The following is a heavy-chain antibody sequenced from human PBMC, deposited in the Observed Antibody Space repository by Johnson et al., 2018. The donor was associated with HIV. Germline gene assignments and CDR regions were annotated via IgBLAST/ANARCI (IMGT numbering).Heavy chain of an antibody. CDR2: IWYDGSNK. Sequence: QEQLVESGGGVVQPGRSLRLSCVASGFTFSTYGMHWVRQAPGKGLEWVAVIWYDGSNKYYADSVKGRLIISRDNSKNTLYLQMNSLRAEDTAVYYCAKWGSMRATSAFDIWGQGTMVTVSS. CDR1: GFTFSTYG. CDR3: AKWGSMRATSAFDI. D-gene: IGHD1-26*01. V-gene: IGHV3-33*06. J-gene: IGHJ3*02.